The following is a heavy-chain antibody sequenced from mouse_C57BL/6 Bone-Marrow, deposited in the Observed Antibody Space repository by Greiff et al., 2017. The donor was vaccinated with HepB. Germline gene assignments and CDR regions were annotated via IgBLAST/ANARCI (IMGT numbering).Heavy chain of an antibody. CDR3: ARTKSQLRLPYYAMDY. J-gene: IGHJ4*01. CDR1: GYTFTSYW. D-gene: IGHD3-2*02. CDR2: IDPSDSYT. V-gene: IGHV1-69*01. Sequence: QVQLQQPGAELVMPGASVKLSCKASGYTFTSYWMHWVKQRPGQGLEWIGEIDPSDSYTNYHQKFKGKSTLTVDKSSSTAYMQLSSLTSEDSAVYYCARTKSQLRLPYYAMDYWGQGTSVTVSS.